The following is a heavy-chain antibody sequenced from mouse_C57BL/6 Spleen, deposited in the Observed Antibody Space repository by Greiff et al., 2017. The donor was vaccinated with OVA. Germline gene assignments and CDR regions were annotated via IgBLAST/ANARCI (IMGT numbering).Heavy chain of an antibody. Sequence: QVQLQQSGAELVRPGASVTLSCKASGYTFTDYEMHWVKQTPVHGLEWIGAIDPETGGTAYNQKFKGKAILTADKSSSTAYMELRSLTSEDSAVYYCTRDWYYYGSTYYAVDYWGQGTSVTVSS. CDR2: IDPETGGT. J-gene: IGHJ4*01. CDR1: GYTFTDYE. CDR3: TRDWYYYGSTYYAVDY. D-gene: IGHD1-1*01. V-gene: IGHV1-15*01.